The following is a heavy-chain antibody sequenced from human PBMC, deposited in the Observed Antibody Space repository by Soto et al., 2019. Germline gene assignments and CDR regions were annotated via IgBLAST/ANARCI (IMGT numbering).Heavy chain of an antibody. CDR1: GYSVSSTSTA. CDR3: ARSARGYSYGYFDY. J-gene: IGHJ4*02. D-gene: IGHD5-18*01. Sequence: SQTLSLTRAISGYSVSSTSTAWSWIRRSPSRGLEWLGRTYYRSKWYSDYAVSVKSRITINPDTSKNQFSLKLSSVTAADTAVYYCARSARGYSYGYFDYWGQGTLVTVSS. V-gene: IGHV6-1*01. CDR2: TYYRSKWYS.